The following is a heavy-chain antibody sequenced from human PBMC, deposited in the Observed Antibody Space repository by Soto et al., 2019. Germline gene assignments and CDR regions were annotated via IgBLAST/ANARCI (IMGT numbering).Heavy chain of an antibody. CDR3: ARGGLSKPYNYYSYAMDV. Sequence: EVQLVESGGGLVQPGGSLRLSCAASGFSFGSYEMHWVRQVPGKGLEWVSHISSRGSTIYYADSVEGRLTISRDNAKNSLYLQMNSLRVEDTAVYYCARGGLSKPYNYYSYAMDVWGQGTTVTVSS. V-gene: IGHV3-48*03. J-gene: IGHJ6*02. CDR1: GFSFGSYE. CDR2: ISSRGSTI. D-gene: IGHD4-4*01.